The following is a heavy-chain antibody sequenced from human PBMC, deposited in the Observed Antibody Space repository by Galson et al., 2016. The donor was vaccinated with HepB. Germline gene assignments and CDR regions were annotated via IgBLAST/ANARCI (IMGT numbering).Heavy chain of an antibody. J-gene: IGHJ4*02. CDR3: TRAPSGWYPLDY. D-gene: IGHD6-19*01. Sequence: SLRLSCAASGFTFSGSAMHWVRQASGKGLEWVGRVISKGNSYATGYAASVKGRFTISRDDSKSTAYLQMNSLKTEDTAVYYCTRAPSGWYPLDYWGQGTLVTVSS. CDR2: VISKGNSYAT. V-gene: IGHV3-73*01. CDR1: GFTFSGSA.